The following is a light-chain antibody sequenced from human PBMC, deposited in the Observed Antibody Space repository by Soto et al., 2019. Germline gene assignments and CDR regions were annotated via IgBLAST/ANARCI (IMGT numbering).Light chain of an antibody. Sequence: DIQMTQSPSSLSASVGDRITVTCRASQSISTYLNWYQQKPGKAPKLLIYAASSLQSGVPSRFSGSGSGTDFTLTISSLQPEGVATYYCQQSYSMPLNFGGGTKVEIK. CDR3: QQSYSMPLN. V-gene: IGKV1-39*01. CDR1: QSISTY. J-gene: IGKJ4*01. CDR2: AAS.